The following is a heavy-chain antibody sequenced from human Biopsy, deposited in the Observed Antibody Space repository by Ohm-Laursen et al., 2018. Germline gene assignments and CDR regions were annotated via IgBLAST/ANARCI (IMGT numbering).Heavy chain of an antibody. V-gene: IGHV3-30*18. J-gene: IGHJ6*02. D-gene: IGHD2-15*01. CDR1: GFTFSDYA. CDR3: AKDGVAVGAGGDPYYYGMDV. CDR2: ISYDGSNK. Sequence: SLRLSCSASGFTFSDYALHWVRQAPGKGLEWVAVISYDGSNKYYADSVKGRFTISRDNSKDTLYLQLNSLRAEDTAVYYCAKDGVAVGAGGDPYYYGMDVWGQGTTVTVSS.